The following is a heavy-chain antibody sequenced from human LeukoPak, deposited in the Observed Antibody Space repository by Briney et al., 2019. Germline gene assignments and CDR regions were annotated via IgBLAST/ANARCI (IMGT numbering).Heavy chain of an antibody. CDR1: GYTFTRYD. D-gene: IGHD6-13*01. CDR3: ARARRGIAAAGTIRYYFDY. Sequence: ASVKVSCKASGYTFTRYDINWVRQATGQGLEWMGWMNPNSGNTGYAQKFQGRVTMTRNTSISTAYMELSSLRSEDTAVYYCARARRGIAAAGTIRYYFDYWGQGTLVTVSS. CDR2: MNPNSGNT. V-gene: IGHV1-8*01. J-gene: IGHJ4*02.